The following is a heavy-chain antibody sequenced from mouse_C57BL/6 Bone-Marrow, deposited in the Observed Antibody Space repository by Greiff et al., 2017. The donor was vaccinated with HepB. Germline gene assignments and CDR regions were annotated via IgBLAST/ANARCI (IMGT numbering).Heavy chain of an antibody. CDR3: ARGDRIYYYGSSWYFDV. D-gene: IGHD1-1*01. J-gene: IGHJ1*03. V-gene: IGHV1-82*01. Sequence: QVQLQQSGPELVKPGASVKISCKASGYAFSSSWMNWVKQRPGKGLEWIGRIYPGDGDTNYNGKFKGKATLTADKSSSTAYMQLSSLTSEDSAVYFCARGDRIYYYGSSWYFDVWGTGTTVTVSS. CDR1: GYAFSSSW. CDR2: IYPGDGDT.